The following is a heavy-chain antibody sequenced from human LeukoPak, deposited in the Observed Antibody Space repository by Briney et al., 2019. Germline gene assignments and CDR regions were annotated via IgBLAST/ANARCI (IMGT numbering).Heavy chain of an antibody. Sequence: AISXXRQAPGQGLEWMGGITAIFRTANYAQKFQGRVTITADEFMSTVYMELSSLRSEDTAVYYCARHSGYHSTMYLDYWGQGTLVTVSS. CDR1: A. J-gene: IGHJ4*02. V-gene: IGHV1-69*01. CDR2: ITAIFRTA. D-gene: IGHD3-22*01. CDR3: ARHSGYHSTMYLDY.